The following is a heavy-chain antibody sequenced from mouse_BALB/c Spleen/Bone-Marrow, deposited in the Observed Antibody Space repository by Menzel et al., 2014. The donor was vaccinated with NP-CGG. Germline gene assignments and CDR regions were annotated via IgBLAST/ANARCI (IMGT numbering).Heavy chain of an antibody. J-gene: IGHJ2*01. CDR1: GYTFTSYN. V-gene: IGHV1-12*01. CDR2: IYPGNGDT. Sequence: QVQLQQSGAELVKPGASVKMSCKASGYTFTSYNMHWVKQTPGQGLEWIGTIYPGNGDTSYNQKFKGKATLTADKSSSTAYMQLSSLTSEDSAVYYCARSNRDGGNYFDHWGQGTTLTVSS. CDR3: ARSNRDGGNYFDH. D-gene: IGHD4-1*01.